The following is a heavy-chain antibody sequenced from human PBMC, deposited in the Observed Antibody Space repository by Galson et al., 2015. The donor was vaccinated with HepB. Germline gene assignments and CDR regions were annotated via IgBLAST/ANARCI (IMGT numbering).Heavy chain of an antibody. CDR3: ARDPGGIGVHFDH. D-gene: IGHD3-10*01. J-gene: IGHJ4*02. V-gene: IGHV3-53*01. CDR2: IYTGGST. Sequence: SLRLSCAASGFSVSDDYMNWVRQTPRKGLEWVSVIYTGGSTYYADSVKGRFTISRDNSKNTVDLQMDSLRAEDTAVYYCARDPGGIGVHFDHWGQGTLVTVSS. CDR1: GFSVSDDY.